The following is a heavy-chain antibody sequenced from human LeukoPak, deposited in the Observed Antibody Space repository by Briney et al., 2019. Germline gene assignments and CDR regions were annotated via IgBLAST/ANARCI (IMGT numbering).Heavy chain of an antibody. CDR1: GFTFSTYG. Sequence: GGSLRLSCAASGFTFSTYGMSWVRQAPGTGLEWVSAINNSGGRTYYADSVKGRFTISRDSSKNTLFLQMNRLRPEDAAVYYCAKAPVTTCRGAFCYPFDYWGLGTLVTVSS. D-gene: IGHD2-15*01. CDR2: INNSGGRT. J-gene: IGHJ4*02. CDR3: AKAPVTTCRGAFCYPFDY. V-gene: IGHV3-23*01.